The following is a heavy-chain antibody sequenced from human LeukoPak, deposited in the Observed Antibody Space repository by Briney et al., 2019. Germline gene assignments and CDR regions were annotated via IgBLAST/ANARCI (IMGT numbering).Heavy chain of an antibody. J-gene: IGHJ3*02. Sequence: PGGSPRLSCVVSGLTFSSDCMHWVRQAPGKGPVWVSRINTDGDSTVYADSVKGRFTISKDNAKNTLYLQMNSLRLEDTATYYCARTRGNAFDIWGQGTMVTVSS. V-gene: IGHV3-74*01. CDR3: ARTRGNAFDI. CDR1: GLTFSSDC. CDR2: INTDGDST. D-gene: IGHD3-16*01.